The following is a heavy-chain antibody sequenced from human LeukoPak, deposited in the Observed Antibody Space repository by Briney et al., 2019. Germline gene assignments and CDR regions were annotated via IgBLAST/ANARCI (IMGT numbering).Heavy chain of an antibody. Sequence: ASVKVSCKASGYTFTGYYMHWVRQAPGQGLEWMGWINPDTGATDIAQKFQGRVAMTRDTSISAAYMDLSRLRSDDTAVYFCTRDHCSYINCYEDYYYGMDVWGQGTTVTVSS. J-gene: IGHJ6*02. CDR3: TRDHCSYINCYEDYYYGMDV. D-gene: IGHD2-15*01. CDR1: GYTFTGYY. CDR2: INPDTGAT. V-gene: IGHV1-2*02.